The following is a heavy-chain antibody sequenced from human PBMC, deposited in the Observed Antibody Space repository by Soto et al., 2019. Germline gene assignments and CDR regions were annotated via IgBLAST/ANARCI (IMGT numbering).Heavy chain of an antibody. CDR3: ARAFDILTRYYFDY. CDR2: IYYSGST. D-gene: IGHD3-9*01. V-gene: IGHV4-30-4*01. Sequence: SETLSLSCTVSGGSISSGDYYWSWIRQPPGKGLEWIGYIYYSGSTYYNPSLKSRVTISVDTSKNQFSLKLSSVTAADTAVYYCARAFDILTRYYFDYWGQGTLVTVSS. J-gene: IGHJ4*02. CDR1: GGSISSGDYY.